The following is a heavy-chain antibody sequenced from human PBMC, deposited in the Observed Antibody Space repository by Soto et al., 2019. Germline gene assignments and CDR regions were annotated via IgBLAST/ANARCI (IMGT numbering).Heavy chain of an antibody. CDR3: ARLPTGYPNWFDP. V-gene: IGHV4-39*01. Sequence: PSETLSLTCTVSGASISTNHHNWAWVRQPPGKGLEWMGNIHYRGDTYFNPSLGSRLSMSVDTSKNQFSLKLTSVTAADTAVYYCARLPTGYPNWFDPWSQGTLVTVSS. J-gene: IGHJ5*02. CDR2: IHYRGDT. D-gene: IGHD3-9*01. CDR1: GASISTNHHN.